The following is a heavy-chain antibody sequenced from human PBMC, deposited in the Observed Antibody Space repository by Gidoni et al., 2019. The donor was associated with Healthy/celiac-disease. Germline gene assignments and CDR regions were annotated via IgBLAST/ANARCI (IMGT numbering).Heavy chain of an antibody. D-gene: IGHD2-2*01. Sequence: QVQLQESGPGLVKPSQTLSLTGTVSGGSISSGSYYWSWIRQPAGKGLEWIGRIYTSGSTNYHPSLKSRVTISVDTSKNQFSLKLSSVTAADTAVYYCARDGPNYCSSTSCTYYYYYMDVWGKGTTVTVSS. CDR1: GGSISSGSYY. CDR2: IYTSGST. CDR3: ARDGPNYCSSTSCTYYYYYMDV. V-gene: IGHV4-61*02. J-gene: IGHJ6*03.